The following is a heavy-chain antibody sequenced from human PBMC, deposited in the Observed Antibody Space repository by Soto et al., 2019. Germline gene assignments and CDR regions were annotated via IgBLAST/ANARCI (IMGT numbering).Heavy chain of an antibody. J-gene: IGHJ5*02. CDR3: ARDFRGLGIRREFDP. D-gene: IGHD7-27*01. V-gene: IGHV4-61*03. CDR2: VHYTGST. CDR1: GVSVTSGSYY. Sequence: QVHLQESGPGLVKPSETLSLTCTVSGVSVTSGSYYWTWIRQTPGKGLEWIGYVHYTGSTNYNPSLKSRVTITIDTSKQYFSLKMTSVTAADSDVYSCARDFRGLGIRREFDPWGQGTLVTVSS.